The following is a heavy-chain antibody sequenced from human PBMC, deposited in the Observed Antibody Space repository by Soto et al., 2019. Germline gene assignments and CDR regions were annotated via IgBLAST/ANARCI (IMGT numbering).Heavy chain of an antibody. CDR1: GGSISGYY. CDR3: ARGPKNYDSLDV. CDR2: VNHRGST. V-gene: IGHV4-34*01. Sequence: SETLSLTCAVYGGSISGYYWSWIRQPPGQGLEWIGEVNHRGSTDYNPSLESRLTISVDTSKSQFSLKLTSVTAADTAVYYCARGPKNYDSLDVWGQGTTVTVSS. J-gene: IGHJ6*02. D-gene: IGHD3-3*01.